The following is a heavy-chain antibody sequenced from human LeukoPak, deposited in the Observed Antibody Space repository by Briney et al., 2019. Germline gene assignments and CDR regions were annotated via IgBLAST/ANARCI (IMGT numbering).Heavy chain of an antibody. D-gene: IGHD2-15*01. CDR1: GFTFSDYT. Sequence: GGSLRLSCAASGFTFSDYTMNWVRQAPGKGLEWVACITTRSSYMYYADSVKGRFTISRDNAKNSLYLQMISLRAEDTAVYYCAKDRLTYYYYGMDVWGQGTTVTVSS. J-gene: IGHJ6*02. CDR3: AKDRLTYYYYGMDV. CDR2: ITTRSSYM. V-gene: IGHV3-21*01.